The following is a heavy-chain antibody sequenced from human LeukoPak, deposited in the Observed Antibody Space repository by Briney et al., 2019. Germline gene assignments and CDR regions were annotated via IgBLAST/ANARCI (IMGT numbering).Heavy chain of an antibody. D-gene: IGHD2-21*01. J-gene: IGHJ4*02. V-gene: IGHV4-4*02. Sequence: PSGTLSLTCAVSGGSISSNNWWSWVRQPPGKGLEWIGEIFHGGNTNYNPSLKSRVTISLDKSKNQFSLKMNSVTAADTAVYYCARTYCDADTCYRFDSWGQGILVTVSS. CDR1: GGSISSNNW. CDR2: IFHGGNT. CDR3: ARTYCDADTCYRFDS.